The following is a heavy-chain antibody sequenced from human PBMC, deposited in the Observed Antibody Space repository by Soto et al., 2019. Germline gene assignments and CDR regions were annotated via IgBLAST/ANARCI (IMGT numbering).Heavy chain of an antibody. D-gene: IGHD3-22*01. CDR2: IHQSGGA. J-gene: IGHJ4*02. V-gene: IGHV4-30-2*01. CDR3: ARSPPYRDSSGYYFIFYFDY. CDR1: GGSIGSGGYS. Sequence: SETLSLTCAVSGGSIGSGGYSWSWIRQPPGKGLEWIGYIHQSGGAYYNPSLKSRVTISMDKSKNQFSLKLSSVTAADTAVYYCARSPPYRDSSGYYFIFYFDYWGRGTLVTVSS.